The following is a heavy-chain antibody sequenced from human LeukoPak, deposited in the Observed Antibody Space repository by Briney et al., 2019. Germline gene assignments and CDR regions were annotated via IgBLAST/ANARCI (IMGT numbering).Heavy chain of an antibody. CDR3: AKDRSSRYDFWSGSFSHYYYYYMDV. V-gene: IGHV3-23*01. Sequence: GGSLRLSCAASGFTFSSDAMSWVRQAPGKGLEWVSAISGGSADYADSVKGRFSISIDNSKNTLYLQMNSLRAEDTAVYYCAKDRSSRYDFWSGSFSHYYYYYMDVWGKGTTLTVSS. CDR1: GFTFSSDA. J-gene: IGHJ6*03. D-gene: IGHD3-3*01. CDR2: ISGGSA.